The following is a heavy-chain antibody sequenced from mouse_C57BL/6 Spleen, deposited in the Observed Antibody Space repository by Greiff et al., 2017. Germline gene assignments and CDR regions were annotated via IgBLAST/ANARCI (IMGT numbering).Heavy chain of an antibody. V-gene: IGHV5-4*01. D-gene: IGHD6-5*01. Sequence: EVQVVESGGGLVKPGGSLKLSCAASGFTFSSYAMSWVRQTPEKRLEWVATISDGGSYTYYPDNVKGRFTISRDNAKNNLYLQMSHLKSEDTAMYYCARDSLPGAMDYWGQGTSVTVSS. J-gene: IGHJ4*01. CDR3: ARDSLPGAMDY. CDR1: GFTFSSYA. CDR2: ISDGGSYT.